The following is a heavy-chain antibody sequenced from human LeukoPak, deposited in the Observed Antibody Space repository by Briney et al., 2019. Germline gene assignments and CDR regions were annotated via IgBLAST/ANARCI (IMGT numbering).Heavy chain of an antibody. D-gene: IGHD3-22*01. CDR1: GGTFSSYT. CDR3: ARALDADYDSSGYCYERVAFDY. J-gene: IGHJ4*02. CDR2: IIPILGIA. Sequence: SVKVSCKASGGTFSSYTTSWVRQAPGQGLEWMGRIIPILGIANYAQKFQGRVTITADKSTSTAYMELSSLRSEDTAVYYCARALDADYDSSGYCYERVAFDYWGQGTLVTVSS. V-gene: IGHV1-69*02.